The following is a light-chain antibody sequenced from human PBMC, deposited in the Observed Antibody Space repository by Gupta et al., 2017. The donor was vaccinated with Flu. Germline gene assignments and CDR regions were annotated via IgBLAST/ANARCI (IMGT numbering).Light chain of an antibody. CDR1: DIRSKM. V-gene: IGLV3-21*02. CDR3: PAWDPSRRHQV. Sequence: SSVLSPSPSVPVSPGPTAKLTCGGNDIRSKMVHWYQQKPGRAPVLVINDGTDRPSGVPERFSGSNSGNTATLTISRVGAGDEADYYCPAWDPSRRHQVFGSGTKVTVL. CDR2: DGT. J-gene: IGLJ6*01.